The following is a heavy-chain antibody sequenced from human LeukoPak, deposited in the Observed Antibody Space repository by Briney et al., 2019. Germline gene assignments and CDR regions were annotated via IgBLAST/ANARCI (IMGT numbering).Heavy chain of an antibody. Sequence: PGGSLRLSCAAPGFTFSNYSMNWVRQAPGKGLEWVSYISSSSSTIYYADSVKGRFTISRDNAKNSLYLQMNSLRAEDTAVYYCARDQGVSYVWGSYRYFDYWGQGTLVTVSS. J-gene: IGHJ4*02. CDR2: ISSSSSTI. CDR3: ARDQGVSYVWGSYRYFDY. D-gene: IGHD3-16*02. V-gene: IGHV3-48*04. CDR1: GFTFSNYS.